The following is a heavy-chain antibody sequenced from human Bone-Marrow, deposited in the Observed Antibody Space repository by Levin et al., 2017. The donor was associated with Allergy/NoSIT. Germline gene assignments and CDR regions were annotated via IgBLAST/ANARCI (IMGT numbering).Heavy chain of an antibody. D-gene: IGHD5-12*01. CDR1: AYIFTTNY. CDR2: INPSDGIT. V-gene: IGHV1-46*01. J-gene: IGHJ4*02. Sequence: GESLKISCKTSAYIFTTNYIHWVRQAPGQGLEWVGMINPSDGITSYGQKFQGRVTVTRDTSTSIVYMEFSSLRSEDTAIYYCLAIVGAVDYWGQGTMVTVSS. CDR3: LAIVGAVDY.